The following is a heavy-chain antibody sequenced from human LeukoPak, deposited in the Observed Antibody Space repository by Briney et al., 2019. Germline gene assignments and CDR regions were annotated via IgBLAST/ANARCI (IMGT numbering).Heavy chain of an antibody. D-gene: IGHD2/OR15-2a*01. CDR3: ARRRRGFPFFDY. Sequence: SETLSLTCSVSGYAISSGYFWGWIRQPPGKGLEWIGEINHSGSTNYNPSLKSRVTISVDTSKNQFSLKLSSVTAADTAVYYCARRRRGFPFFDYWGQGTLVTVSS. CDR1: GYAISSGYF. V-gene: IGHV4-38-2*02. J-gene: IGHJ4*02. CDR2: INHSGST.